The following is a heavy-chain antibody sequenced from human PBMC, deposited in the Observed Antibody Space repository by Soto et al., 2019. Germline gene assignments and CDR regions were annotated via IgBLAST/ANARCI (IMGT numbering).Heavy chain of an antibody. V-gene: IGHV1-3*01. CDR3: ARGPTSLRYYYYGMDD. CDR1: GYTFTSYA. D-gene: IGHD3-16*02. Sequence: ASVKVSCKASGYTFTSYAMHWVRQAPGQRLEWMGWINAGNGNTKYSQKFQGRVTITRDTSASTAYMELSSLRSEDTAVYYCARGPTSLRYYYYGMDDWGQGTTVTVSS. CDR2: INAGNGNT. J-gene: IGHJ6*02.